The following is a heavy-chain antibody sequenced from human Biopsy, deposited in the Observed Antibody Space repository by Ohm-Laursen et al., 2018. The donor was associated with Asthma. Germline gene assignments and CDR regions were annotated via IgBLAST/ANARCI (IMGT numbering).Heavy chain of an antibody. V-gene: IGHV3-30*01. CDR3: VRDGTDDAFDI. J-gene: IGHJ3*02. CDR1: GFSFSNFA. D-gene: IGHD1-1*01. CDR2: ISKGASTQ. Sequence: SLRLSCAASGFSFSNFAIHWVRQAPGKGLEWVGVISKGASTQDYADSVKGRFTMARDNSKNTPDLQMNSLREEDTAVYYCVRDGTDDAFDIWGQGTVVSVSS.